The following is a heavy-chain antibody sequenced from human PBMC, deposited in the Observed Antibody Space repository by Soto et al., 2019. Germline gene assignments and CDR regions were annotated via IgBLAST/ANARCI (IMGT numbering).Heavy chain of an antibody. CDR3: ARHPKTYLFDY. V-gene: IGHV4-39*01. CDR1: GGSISSSSYY. Sequence: SETLSLTCTVSGGSISSSSYYWGWIRQPPGKGLEWIGSIYYSGSTYYNPSLKSRVTISVDTSKNQFSLKLSSVTAADTAVYYCARHPKTYLFDYWGQGTLVTVSS. CDR2: IYYSGST. J-gene: IGHJ4*02.